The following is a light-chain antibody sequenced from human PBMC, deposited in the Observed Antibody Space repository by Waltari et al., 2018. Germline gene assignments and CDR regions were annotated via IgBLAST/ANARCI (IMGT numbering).Light chain of an antibody. Sequence: QSALTQPASVSGSPGQSLSISCPGTSSDLGSYNSVSWYQQHPDHAPKLMIYDDTKRPSGVSNRFSGSKSGTTASLTISGLQAEDEADYYCCSHAGSSTLVFGGGTKLTVL. CDR1: SSDLGSYNS. J-gene: IGLJ3*02. V-gene: IGLV2-23*01. CDR3: CSHAGSSTLV. CDR2: DDT.